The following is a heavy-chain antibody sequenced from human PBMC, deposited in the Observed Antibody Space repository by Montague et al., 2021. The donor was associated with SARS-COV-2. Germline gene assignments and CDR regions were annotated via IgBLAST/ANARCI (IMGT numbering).Heavy chain of an antibody. CDR2: SDPSDSFP. D-gene: IGHD2-2*01. CDR3: ARNLAQYQPLRFDP. J-gene: IGHJ5*02. V-gene: IGHV5-10-1*01. Sequence: QSGAEVKKPGESLRISCKGSGYSFTSYWISWVRQLPGKGLEWVARSDPSDSFPSYSPSFQGHVTIAAEKSISTAYLQWSSLKASDTAIYFCARNLAQYQPLRFDPSGQGTLVPVSS. CDR1: GYSFTSYW.